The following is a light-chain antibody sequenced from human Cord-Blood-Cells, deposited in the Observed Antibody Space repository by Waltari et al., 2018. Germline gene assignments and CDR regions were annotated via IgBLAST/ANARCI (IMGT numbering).Light chain of an antibody. J-gene: IGKJ5*01. V-gene: IGKV1-39*01. Sequence: DIQMTQSPYSLSASVGDRVTITCRASQSISSYLNWYQQKPGKAPKLLIYAESSLQSGVPSRFSGSGSGTDFTLTISSLQPEDFATYYCQQSYSTPRDFGQGTRLEIK. CDR1: QSISSY. CDR2: AES. CDR3: QQSYSTPRD.